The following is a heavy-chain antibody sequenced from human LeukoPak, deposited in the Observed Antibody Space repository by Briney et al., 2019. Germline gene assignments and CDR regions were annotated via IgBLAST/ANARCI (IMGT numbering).Heavy chain of an antibody. CDR1: GYTFTSYG. V-gene: IGHV1-18*04. CDR3: ARGRRGRYCSSTSCYAAIWFDP. J-gene: IGHJ5*02. CDR2: ISAYNGNT. D-gene: IGHD2-2*01. Sequence: ASVKVSCKASGYTFTSYGISWVRQAPGQGLEGMGWISAYNGNTNYAQKLQGRVTMTRNTSISTAYMELSSLRSEDTAVYYCARGRRGRYCSSTSCYAAIWFDPWGQGTLVTVSS.